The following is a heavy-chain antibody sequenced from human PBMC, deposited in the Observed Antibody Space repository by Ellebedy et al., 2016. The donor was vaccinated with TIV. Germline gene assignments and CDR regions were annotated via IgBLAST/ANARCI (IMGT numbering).Heavy chain of an antibody. CDR1: GGSISDSS. D-gene: IGHD1-1*01. CDR3: ARDRFWGNWRYKGNWLDP. Sequence: SETLSLTCTVSGGSISDSSWSWIRQAPGKGLEWIAYIHYSGSIDYSPSLKSQLTVSRDTSKNEVSLSVTSVTAADTAVYYCARDRFWGNWRYKGNWLDPWGQGTLVTVSS. V-gene: IGHV4-59*01. CDR2: IHYSGSI. J-gene: IGHJ5*02.